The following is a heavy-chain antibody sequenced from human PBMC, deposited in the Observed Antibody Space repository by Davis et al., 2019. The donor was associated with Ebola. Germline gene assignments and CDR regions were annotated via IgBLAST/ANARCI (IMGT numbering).Heavy chain of an antibody. V-gene: IGHV3-30-3*01. CDR3: ASAYGRSGTIDY. CDR1: GFTFSSYA. Sequence: GGSLRLSCAASGFTFSSYAMHWVRQAPGKGLEWVAVISYDGSNKYYADSVKGRFTISRDNSKNTLYLQMNSLRAEDTAVYYCASAYGRSGTIDYWGQGTLVTVSS. CDR2: ISYDGSNK. D-gene: IGHD3-3*01. J-gene: IGHJ4*02.